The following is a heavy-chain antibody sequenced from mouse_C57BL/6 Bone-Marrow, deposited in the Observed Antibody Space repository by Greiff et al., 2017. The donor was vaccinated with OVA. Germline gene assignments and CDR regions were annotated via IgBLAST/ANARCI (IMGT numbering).Heavy chain of an antibody. CDR2: IYPRDGSN. J-gene: IGHJ3*01. CDR1: GYTFTSYD. V-gene: IGHV1-85*01. CDR3: ARDYYVPFAY. D-gene: IGHD1-1*01. Sequence: QVQLQQSGPELVKPGASVKLSCKASGYTFTSYDINWVKQRPGQGREWIGWIYPRDGSNKNNEKFEGKATLTVDTASRAAYIELHSLTSENSAVYFCARDYYVPFAYWGQGTLVTVSA.